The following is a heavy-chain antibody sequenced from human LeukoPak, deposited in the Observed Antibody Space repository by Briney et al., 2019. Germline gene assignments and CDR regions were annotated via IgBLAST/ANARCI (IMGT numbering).Heavy chain of an antibody. CDR2: ISSASTYI. CDR3: VRDFRYPTMYYDSSGYFFGY. D-gene: IGHD3-22*01. J-gene: IGHJ4*02. Sequence: GGSLRLSCEASGFTFSAYSMTWVRQAPGKGLEWVSSISSASTYIFYADSVRGRFTISRDNSKEAMYLQMNSLTAEDTAVYYCVRDFRYPTMYYDSSGYFFGYWGQGIRVTVSS. V-gene: IGHV3-21*01. CDR1: GFTFSAYS.